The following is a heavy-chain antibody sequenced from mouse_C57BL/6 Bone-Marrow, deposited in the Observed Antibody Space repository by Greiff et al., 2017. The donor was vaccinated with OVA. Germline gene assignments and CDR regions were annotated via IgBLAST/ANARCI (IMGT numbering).Heavy chain of an antibody. CDR2: INPNYGTT. CDR3: ARNPYYDYDGGYALDY. V-gene: IGHV1-39*01. J-gene: IGHJ4*01. CDR1: GFSFTDYN. Sequence: EVLLVESGPELVKPGASVKISCTASGFSFTDYNMNWVKQSNGKSLEWIGVINPNYGTTSYTPKFKGKATLTVDQSSSTDYMQNNSLTSEDSTVYYCARNPYYDYDGGYALDYWGQGTSVTVSS. D-gene: IGHD2-4*01.